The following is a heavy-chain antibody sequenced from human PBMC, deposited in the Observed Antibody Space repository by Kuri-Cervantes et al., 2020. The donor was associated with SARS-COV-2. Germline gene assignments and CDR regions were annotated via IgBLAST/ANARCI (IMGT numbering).Heavy chain of an antibody. CDR2: INVNNRAT. V-gene: IGHV1-2*02. J-gene: IGHJ6*03. Sequence: ASVKVSCKASGYSFTSYYINWVRQAPGQGLEWMGWINVNNRATSYAQKFQGRVTMTRDTSVLTAYMELSSLRSDDTAVFYCARSPSAITNSYNYYYYMDAWGKGTAVTVSS. CDR3: ARSPSAITNSYNYYYYMDA. D-gene: IGHD2-2*01. CDR1: GYSFTSYY.